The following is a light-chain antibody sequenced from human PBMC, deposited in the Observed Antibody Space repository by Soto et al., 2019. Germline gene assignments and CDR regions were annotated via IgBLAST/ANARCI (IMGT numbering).Light chain of an antibody. J-gene: IGKJ2*01. CDR3: QQYNSWPYT. CDR2: GAS. Sequence: EIVMTQSPATLSVSPGERATLSCRASQSVSSNLAWYQQKPGQAPRLLIYGASTRATGIPARFSGSGSGTEFTVTFGSLQSEDFAVYYCQQYNSWPYTFGQGTKLEIK. CDR1: QSVSSN. V-gene: IGKV3-15*01.